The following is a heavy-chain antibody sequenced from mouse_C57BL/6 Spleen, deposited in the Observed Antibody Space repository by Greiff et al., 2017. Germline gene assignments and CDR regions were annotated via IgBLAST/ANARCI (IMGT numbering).Heavy chain of an antibody. D-gene: IGHD2-3*01. J-gene: IGHJ4*01. V-gene: IGHV5-17*01. CDR2: ISSGSSTI. CDR1: GFTFSDYG. CDR3: ARHDGYYGAMDY. Sequence: EVQLVESGGGLVKPGGSLKLSCAASGFTFSDYGIHWVRQAPEKGLEWVAYISSGSSTIYYADTVKGRFTISRDNAKNTLFLQMTSLGSDDTAMYYWARHDGYYGAMDYWGQGTSVTVSS.